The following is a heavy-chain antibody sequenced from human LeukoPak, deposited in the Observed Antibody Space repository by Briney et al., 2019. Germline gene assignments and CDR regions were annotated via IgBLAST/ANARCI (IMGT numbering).Heavy chain of an antibody. V-gene: IGHV1-2*06. CDR3: AGGGPLFNWFDP. CDR1: GYTFTSYD. D-gene: IGHD3-16*01. CDR2: INPNSGGT. Sequence: ASVKVSSKASGYTFTSYDINWVRQAPGQGLEWMGRINPNSGGTNYAQKFQGRVTMTRDTSISTAYMELSRLRSDATAVYYCAGGGPLFNWFDPWGQGTLVTVSS. J-gene: IGHJ5*02.